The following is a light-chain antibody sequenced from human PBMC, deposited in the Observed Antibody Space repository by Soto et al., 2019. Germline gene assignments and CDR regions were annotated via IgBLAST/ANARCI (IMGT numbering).Light chain of an antibody. CDR2: DVT. CDR1: SSDVGGYNY. J-gene: IGLJ3*02. CDR3: AAWDDSLNGPV. V-gene: IGLV2-11*01. Sequence: QSALTQPRSVSGSPGQSVTISCTGTSSDVGGYNYLSWYQLHPGKAPKLMVYDVTSRPSGVPDRFSGSKSGNTASLTISGLQAEDEADYFCAAWDDSLNGPVFGGGTQLTVL.